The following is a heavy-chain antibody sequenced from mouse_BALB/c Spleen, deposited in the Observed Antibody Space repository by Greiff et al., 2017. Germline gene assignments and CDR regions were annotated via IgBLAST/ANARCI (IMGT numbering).Heavy chain of an antibody. CDR1: GYTFTSYW. D-gene: IGHD2-10*02. CDR2: IYPSDSYT. J-gene: IGHJ4*01. CDR3: TRGGYGKGAMDY. Sequence: VQLQQPGAELVRPGASVKLSCKASGYTFTSYWINWVKQRPGQGLEWIGNIYPSDSYTNYNQKFKDKATLTVDKSSSTAYMQLSSPTSEDSAVYYCTRGGYGKGAMDYWGQGTSVTVSS. V-gene: IGHV1-69*02.